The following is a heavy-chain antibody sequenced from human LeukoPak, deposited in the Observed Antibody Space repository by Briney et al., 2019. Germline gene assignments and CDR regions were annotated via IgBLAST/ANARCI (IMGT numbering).Heavy chain of an antibody. D-gene: IGHD6-19*01. CDR2: INHSGST. V-gene: IGHV4-34*01. J-gene: IGHJ4*02. CDR1: GGSFSGYY. Sequence: SETLSLTCAVYGGSFSGYYWSWIRQPPGKGLEWIGEINHSGSTNYNPSLTSRVTISVDTSKNQFSLKLSSVTAADTAVYYCARGYSSGRRQKPKRQNVQMFDYWGQGTLVTVSS. CDR3: ARGYSSGRRQKPKRQNVQMFDY.